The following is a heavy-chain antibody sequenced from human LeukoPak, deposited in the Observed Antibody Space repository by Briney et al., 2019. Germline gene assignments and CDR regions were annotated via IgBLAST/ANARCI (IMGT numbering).Heavy chain of an antibody. V-gene: IGHV4-59*12. CDR3: AREKKAVAGTGWFDP. CDR1: GGSISSYY. D-gene: IGHD6-19*01. Sequence: SETLPLTCTVSGGSISSYYWSWIRQPPGKGLEWIGYIYYSGSTNYNPSLKSRVTISVDTSKNQFSLKLSSVTAADTAVYYCAREKKAVAGTGWFDPWGQGTLVTVSS. CDR2: IYYSGST. J-gene: IGHJ5*02.